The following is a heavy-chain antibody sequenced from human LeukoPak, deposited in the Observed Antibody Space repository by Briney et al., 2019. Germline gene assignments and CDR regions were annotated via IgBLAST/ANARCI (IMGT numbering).Heavy chain of an antibody. CDR3: ARLYYDSSRYPNWFDP. CDR1: GGSISSSGYY. Sequence: SETLSLTCTVSGGSISSSGYYRDWIRQPPGKGLEWIGSVYYSGNTYYKSSLKSRVTISVDTSKNQFSLKLSSVTAADTAVYYCARLYYDSSRYPNWFDPWGQGTLVTVSS. V-gene: IGHV4-39*07. J-gene: IGHJ5*02. CDR2: VYYSGNT. D-gene: IGHD3-22*01.